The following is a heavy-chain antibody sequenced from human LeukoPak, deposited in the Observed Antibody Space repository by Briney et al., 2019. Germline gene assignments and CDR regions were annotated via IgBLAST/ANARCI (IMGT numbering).Heavy chain of an antibody. CDR1: GGSFSGYY. J-gene: IGHJ3*02. V-gene: IGHV4-34*01. Sequence: PSETLSLTCAVYGGSFSGYYWSWIRQPPGKGLEWIGEINHSGSTNYNPSLKSRVTISVDTSKNQFSLKLSSVTAADTAVYYCARDLPLRYDFWSGYSFSAFDIWGQGTMVTVSS. D-gene: IGHD3-3*01. CDR3: ARDLPLRYDFWSGYSFSAFDI. CDR2: INHSGST.